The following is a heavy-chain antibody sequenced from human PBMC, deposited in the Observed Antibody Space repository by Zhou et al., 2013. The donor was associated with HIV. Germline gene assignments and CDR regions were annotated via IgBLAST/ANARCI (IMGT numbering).Heavy chain of an antibody. CDR2: LSTSGST. D-gene: IGHD2-2*01. J-gene: IGHJ5*02. CDR3: VRFEVVVVPTSLDL. V-gene: IGHV4-61*09. CDR1: GDSINSGNYY. Sequence: QVQLQESGPGLVKPSQTLSLSCTVSGDSINSGNYYWSWIRQPAGKGLEWMGHLSTSGSTNSNPSLESRVTMSLDTSKNQFFLNLKSVTAADTAVYYCVRFEVVVVPTSLDLWGQGILVTVSS.